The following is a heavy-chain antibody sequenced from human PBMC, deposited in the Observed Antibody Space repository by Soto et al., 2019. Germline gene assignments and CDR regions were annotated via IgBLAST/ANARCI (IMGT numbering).Heavy chain of an antibody. CDR2: IYYSGST. CDR3: ARVNGDYNFDY. J-gene: IGHJ4*02. V-gene: IGHV4-31*02. D-gene: IGHD4-17*01. CDR1: VGSLSSGGYY. Sequence: QVQLQESGPGLLKPSQTLSFTGIVPVGSLSSGGYYWSWIRQNPGKGLEWIGYIYYSGSTYYNPSLKSRVTISVDTSKNQFSLKLSSVTAADTAVYYCARVNGDYNFDYWGQGTLVTVSS.